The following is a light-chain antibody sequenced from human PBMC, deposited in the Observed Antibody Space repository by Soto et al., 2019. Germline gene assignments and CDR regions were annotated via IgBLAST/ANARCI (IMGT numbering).Light chain of an antibody. CDR1: QSIAEY. CDR3: QQSYSSFRT. V-gene: IGKV1-39*01. J-gene: IGKJ1*01. Sequence: DIQMTQSPSSLSASVGDRVTITCRASQSIAEYVNWYQQKPGCAPKLLIYAASRLQSGVSSRFSGTGSGTYFTLTITNLQPEDFATYYCQQSYSSFRTFGQGTKVEVK. CDR2: AAS.